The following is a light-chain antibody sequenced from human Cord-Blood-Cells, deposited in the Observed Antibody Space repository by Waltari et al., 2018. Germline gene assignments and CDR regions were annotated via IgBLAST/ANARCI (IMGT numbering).Light chain of an antibody. V-gene: IGLV1-40*01. Sequence: QSVLTQPPSVSGAPGQRVTISCTGSSSHIGAGYAVHWYQQLPGTAPKPLIYGNSNRPSGVPDRFSGSKSGTSASLAITGLQAEDEADYYCQSYDSSLSAVVFGGGTKLTVL. CDR2: GNS. CDR1: SSHIGAGYA. J-gene: IGLJ2*01. CDR3: QSYDSSLSAVV.